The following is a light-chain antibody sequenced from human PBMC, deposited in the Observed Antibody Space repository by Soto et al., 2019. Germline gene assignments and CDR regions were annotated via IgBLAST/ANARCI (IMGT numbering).Light chain of an antibody. Sequence: EIVLTQSPATLSLSPGERATLYCRASQSVSGFLAWYQQKPGQAPRLLIYGASNRATGIPDRFSGSGSGTDFTLTISRLEPEDFAVYYCQQYGSSGTFGQGTKVDIK. CDR3: QQYGSSGT. J-gene: IGKJ1*01. CDR2: GAS. V-gene: IGKV3-20*01. CDR1: QSVSGF.